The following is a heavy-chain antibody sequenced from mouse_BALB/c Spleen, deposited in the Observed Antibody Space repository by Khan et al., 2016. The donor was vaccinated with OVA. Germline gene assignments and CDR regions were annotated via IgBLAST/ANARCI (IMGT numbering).Heavy chain of an antibody. CDR2: TYPGGGYT. V-gene: IGHV1-63*02. D-gene: IGHD3-1*01. J-gene: IGHJ2*01. CDR3: ARRGEARAKGDYVDY. CDR1: GYTFTNYW. Sequence: QVQLKQSGAELVRPGTSVKMSCKAAGYTFTNYWIGWVKQRPGHGLEWIGDTYPGGGYTNYNEKFKGKATLTADTSSSTAYMQLSGLTSEDYDIYYGARRGEARAKGDYVDYWGQGTTRPVSS.